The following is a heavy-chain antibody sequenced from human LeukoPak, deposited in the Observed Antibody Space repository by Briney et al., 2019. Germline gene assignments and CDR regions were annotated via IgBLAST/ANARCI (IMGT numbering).Heavy chain of an antibody. Sequence: VSVRVSCKASGYNFIDYYIHWVRHAPGQGLEWLGWINPNRGVAKYAQKFQGSVSMTRDTSIRTAYMDLTRLRYDDTAVYYCARDEGITGRYDYWGQGSLVTVSS. CDR2: INPNRGVA. V-gene: IGHV1-2*02. CDR1: GYNFIDYY. J-gene: IGHJ4*02. CDR3: ARDEGITGRYDY. D-gene: IGHD1-20*01.